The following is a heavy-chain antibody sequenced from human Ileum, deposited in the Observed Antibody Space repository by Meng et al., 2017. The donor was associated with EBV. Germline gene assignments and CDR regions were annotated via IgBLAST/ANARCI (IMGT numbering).Heavy chain of an antibody. V-gene: IGHV4-34*01. CDR3: ASHPGGNSQYYSSGDDY. CDR2: INHRGGA. CDR1: GGSFSGYS. D-gene: IGHD3-22*01. Sequence: QLPPTQWGPGLLEPSDALSLTCAVYGGSFSGYSWSWIRQPPGKGLAWIGEINHRGGAFYNPSLKSRVTMSIDTSKNQFSLKLNSVTAADTAVYYCASHPGGNSQYYSSGDDYWGQGALVTVSS. J-gene: IGHJ4*02.